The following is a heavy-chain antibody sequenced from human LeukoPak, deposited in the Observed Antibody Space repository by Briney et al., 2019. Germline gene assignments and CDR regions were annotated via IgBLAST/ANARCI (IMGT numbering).Heavy chain of an antibody. CDR3: ARGDGSNYSDYLQN. CDR2: IWYDGSNK. J-gene: IGHJ1*01. Sequence: GGSLRLSCAASGFTFSSYGMHWVRQAPGKGLEWVAVIWYDGSNKYYGDSVKGRFTISRDNSKITLYLQMNSLRVEDTAVYYCARGDGSNYSDYLQNWGQGTLVTVS. CDR1: GFTFSSYG. D-gene: IGHD5-24*01. V-gene: IGHV3-33*01.